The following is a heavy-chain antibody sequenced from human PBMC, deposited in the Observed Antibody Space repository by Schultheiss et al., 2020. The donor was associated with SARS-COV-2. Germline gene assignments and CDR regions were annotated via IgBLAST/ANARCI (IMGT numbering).Heavy chain of an antibody. CDR2: ISYDGSNK. J-gene: IGHJ4*02. CDR3: ARTEAGTYFDY. CDR1: GFTFSYYY. D-gene: IGHD6-13*01. Sequence: GGSLRLSCAASGFTFSYYYMSGVRQAPGKGLEWVAVISYDGSNKYYADSVKGRFTISRDNSKNTLYLQMNSLRAEDTAVYYCARTEAGTYFDYWGQGTLVTVSS. V-gene: IGHV3-30-3*01.